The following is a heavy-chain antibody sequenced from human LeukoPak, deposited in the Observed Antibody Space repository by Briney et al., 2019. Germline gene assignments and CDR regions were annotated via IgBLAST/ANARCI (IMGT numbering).Heavy chain of an antibody. J-gene: IGHJ4*02. V-gene: IGHV3-66*01. CDR2: IHSGGST. Sequence: PGGSLRLSCAASGFIFSNYGMRWVRQAPGKGLEWVSVIHSGGSTYYADSVKGRFTISRDNSKNTLYLQMNSLRVEDTAVYYCAREVRGDYFDYWGQGTLVTVSS. CDR1: GFIFSNYG. CDR3: AREVRGDYFDY. D-gene: IGHD3-10*01.